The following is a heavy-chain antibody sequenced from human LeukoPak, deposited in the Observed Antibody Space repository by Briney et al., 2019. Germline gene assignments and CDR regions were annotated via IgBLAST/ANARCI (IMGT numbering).Heavy chain of an antibody. Sequence: PGRSLRLSCAASGFTFSSYGMHWVRQAPGKGLEWVAVISYDGSNKYYADSVKGRFTISRDNSKNTLYLQMNSLRAEDTAVYYCARGSYPWGQGTLVTVSS. CDR2: ISYDGSNK. CDR1: GFTFSSYG. J-gene: IGHJ4*02. CDR3: ARGSYP. V-gene: IGHV3-30*03.